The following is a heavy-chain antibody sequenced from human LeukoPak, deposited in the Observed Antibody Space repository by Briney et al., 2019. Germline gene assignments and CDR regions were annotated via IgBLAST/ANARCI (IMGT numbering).Heavy chain of an antibody. V-gene: IGHV4-39*07. CDR3: SGESGAFCPFGY. CDR2: ISYGGST. Sequence: SETLSLTCTVSGGSISSNSNYWAWIRQPPGRGLEWIGSISYGGSTYYSPSLESRVTISIDTSKNQFSLNLRSVTAADTAIYYCSGESGAFCPFGYWGQGTLVTVPP. J-gene: IGHJ4*02. D-gene: IGHD1-26*01. CDR1: GGSISSNSNY.